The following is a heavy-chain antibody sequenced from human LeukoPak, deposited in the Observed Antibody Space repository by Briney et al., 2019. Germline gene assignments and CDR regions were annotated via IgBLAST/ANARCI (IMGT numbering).Heavy chain of an antibody. CDR1: GFTFSNAY. CDR3: ARTNDYGDSSAYYYYYGMDV. CDR2: ISYDGSNK. D-gene: IGHD4-17*01. Sequence: GGSLRLSCAASGFTFSNAYMHWVRQAPGKGLEWVAVISYDGSNKYYADSVKGRFTISRDNSKNTLYLQMNSLRAEDTAVYYCARTNDYGDSSAYYYYYGMDVWGQGTTVTVSS. V-gene: IGHV3-30-3*01. J-gene: IGHJ6*02.